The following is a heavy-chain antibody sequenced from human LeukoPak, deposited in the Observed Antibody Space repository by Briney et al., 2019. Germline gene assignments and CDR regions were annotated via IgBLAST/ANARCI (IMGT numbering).Heavy chain of an antibody. D-gene: IGHD3-22*01. V-gene: IGHV3-30*19. CDR1: GFTFSSYA. CDR2: ISSDGSQN. J-gene: IGHJ4*02. CDR3: AREHGRSGYFDY. Sequence: GGSLRLSCAASGFTFSSYAMHWVRQAPGKGLEWVSFISSDGSQNYYADSVKGRFTISRDNSKNTLYLQLNSLRVEDTAVYYCAREHGRSGYFDYWGQGTLVSVSS.